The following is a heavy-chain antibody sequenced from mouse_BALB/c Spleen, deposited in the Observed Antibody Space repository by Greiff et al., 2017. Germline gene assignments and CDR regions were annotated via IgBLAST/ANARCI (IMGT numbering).Heavy chain of an antibody. D-gene: IGHD2-13*01. Sequence: EVKLVESGGGLVKPGGSLKLSCAASGFTFSDYYMYWVRQTPEKRLEWVATISDGGSYTYYPDSVKGRSTISRDNAKNNLYLQMSSLKSEDTAMYYSARGCCDRDIDYWGQGTSVTVSA. CDR2: ISDGGSYT. V-gene: IGHV5-4*02. CDR1: GFTFSDYY. J-gene: IGHJ4*01. CDR3: ARGCCDRDIDY.